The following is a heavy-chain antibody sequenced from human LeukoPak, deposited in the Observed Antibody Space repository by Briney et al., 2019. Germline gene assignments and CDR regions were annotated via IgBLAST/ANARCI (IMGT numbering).Heavy chain of an antibody. CDR2: FTAYGGT. CDR1: GFIFSDYT. D-gene: IGHD4-23*01. V-gene: IGHV3-23*01. J-gene: IGHJ5*02. CDR3: AKGSTGGKVDWFDP. Sequence: GGSLRLSCAASGFIFSDYTMMWVRRAPWKGLQWVATFTAYGGTYYAASVKGRFAISRDNSRDTVSLYMNSLRVEDTAMYYCAKGSTGGKVDWFDPWGPGTLVTVSS.